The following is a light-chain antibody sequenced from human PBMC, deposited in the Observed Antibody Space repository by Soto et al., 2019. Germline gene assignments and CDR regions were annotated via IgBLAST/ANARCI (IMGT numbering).Light chain of an antibody. CDR2: GAS. CDR3: QPYGSPSVT. V-gene: IGKV3-20*01. Sequence: EIVLTKSPGTLSLSPGERATLSCRASQSVSSSYLAWYQQKPGQAPRLLIYGASSRATGIPDRFSGSGSGTDFTLTISRLEPEDFAVYYCQPYGSPSVTFGQGTKVEIK. J-gene: IGKJ1*01. CDR1: QSVSSSY.